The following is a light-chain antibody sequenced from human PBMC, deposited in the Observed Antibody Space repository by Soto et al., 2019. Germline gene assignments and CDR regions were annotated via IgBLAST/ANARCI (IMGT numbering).Light chain of an antibody. CDR2: EVS. CDR3: SSYTSSSTLFV. V-gene: IGLV2-18*02. CDR1: SSDVGSYNR. J-gene: IGLJ1*01. Sequence: QSVLTQPPSVSGSPVQSVTISCTGTSSDVGSYNRVSWYQQPPGTAPKLMIYEVSNRPSGVPDRFSGSKSGNTASLTISGLQAEDEADYYCSSYTSSSTLFVFGTGTKVTVL.